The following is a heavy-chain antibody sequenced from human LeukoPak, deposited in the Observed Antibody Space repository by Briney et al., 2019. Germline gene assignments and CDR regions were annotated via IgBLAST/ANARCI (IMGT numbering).Heavy chain of an antibody. CDR2: INHSGST. Sequence: PSETLSLTCAVYGGSFSGYYWSWIRQPPGKGLEWIGEINHSGSTNYNPSLKSRVTISVDTSKNQFSLKLSSVTAADTAVYYCARGPRFPHLRFFDYWGQGTLVTVSS. D-gene: IGHD4-17*01. CDR3: ARGPRFPHLRFFDY. CDR1: GGSFSGYY. V-gene: IGHV4-34*01. J-gene: IGHJ4*02.